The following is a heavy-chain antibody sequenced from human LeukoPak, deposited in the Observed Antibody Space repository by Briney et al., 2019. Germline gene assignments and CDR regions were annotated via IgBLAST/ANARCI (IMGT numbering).Heavy chain of an antibody. CDR3: ARDHGISSGYSEILDY. Sequence: GGSLRLSCAASGFTFRDYYMNWIRQAPGKGLEWVSYISNSGGWIHYADSVKGRFTISRDNAKNSLYLQMNSLRAEDAAVYYCARDHGISSGYSEILDYWGQGTLVTVSS. J-gene: IGHJ4*02. D-gene: IGHD3-22*01. CDR1: GFTFRDYY. CDR2: ISNSGGWI. V-gene: IGHV3-11*01.